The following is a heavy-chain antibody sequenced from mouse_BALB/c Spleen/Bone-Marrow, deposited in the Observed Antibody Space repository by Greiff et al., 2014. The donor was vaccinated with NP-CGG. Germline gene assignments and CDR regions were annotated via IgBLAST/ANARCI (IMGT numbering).Heavy chain of an antibody. D-gene: IGHD2-1*01. CDR2: INPSSGYT. J-gene: IGHJ2*01. V-gene: IGHV1-4*01. Sequence: QVQLKQSGAELARPGASVKMSCKASGYTFTSYAMHWVKQRPGQGLEWIRYINPSSGYTNYNQKFKDKAILTADKSSSTAYMQLSSLTSEDSAVYYCARRYYGNPFDYWGQGTTLTVSS. CDR3: ARRYYGNPFDY. CDR1: GYTFTSYA.